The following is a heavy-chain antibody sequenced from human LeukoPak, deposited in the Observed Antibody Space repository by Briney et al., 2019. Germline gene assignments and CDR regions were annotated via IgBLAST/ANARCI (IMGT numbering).Heavy chain of an antibody. V-gene: IGHV3-23*01. CDR3: ATSNIVVVPAAIEDY. CDR2: VSGSGGST. Sequence: GGSLRLSCAASGFTFSSYAMSWVRQAPGKGLEWVSAVSGSGGSTYYADSVKGRFTITRDNSKNTLYLQMNSLRAEDTAVYYCATSNIVVVPAAIEDYWGQGTLVTVSS. J-gene: IGHJ4*02. D-gene: IGHD2-2*01. CDR1: GFTFSSYA.